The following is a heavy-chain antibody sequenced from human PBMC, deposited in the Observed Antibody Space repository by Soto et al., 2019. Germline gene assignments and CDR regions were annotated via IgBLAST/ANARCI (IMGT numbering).Heavy chain of an antibody. CDR3: ARDPSTPYWRGPEDD. J-gene: IGHJ4*02. V-gene: IGHV3-30*09. Sequence: QVQMVESGGGLVQPGRSLRLTCTASGFNFNRFAIHWVRQAPGKGLEWVAVISYDGNNEYVAVPLRDRFAISRDNSQNAVFLQIDDVRVEDTARYYWARDPSTPYWRGPEDDWGQGSRVIVSS. D-gene: IGHD2-21*01. CDR2: ISYDGNNE. CDR1: GFNFNRFA.